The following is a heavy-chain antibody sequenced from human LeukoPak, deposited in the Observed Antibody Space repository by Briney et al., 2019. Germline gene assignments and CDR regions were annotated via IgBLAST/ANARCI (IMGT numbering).Heavy chain of an antibody. CDR2: IYYSGST. J-gene: IGHJ6*03. D-gene: IGHD3-9*01. CDR3: ARGGYDILTANYYYYYMDV. Sequence: SETLSLTCTVSGGSISSYYWSWIRQPPGKGLEWIGYIYYSGSTNHNPSLKSRVTISVDTSKNQFSLKLSSVTAADTAVYYCARGGYDILTANYYYYYMDVWGKGTTVTVSS. V-gene: IGHV4-59*01. CDR1: GGSISSYY.